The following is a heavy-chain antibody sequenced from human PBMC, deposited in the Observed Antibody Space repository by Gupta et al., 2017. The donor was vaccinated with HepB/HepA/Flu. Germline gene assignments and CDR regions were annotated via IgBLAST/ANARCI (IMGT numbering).Heavy chain of an antibody. CDR3: VVRGGYTYFDY. J-gene: IGHJ4*02. Sequence: EVQLLESGGGLVQPGGSLRLSCAASGFPFNNYAMNWVRQAPGKGLEWVSDISASGGSTAYADSVKGRFTISRDDSKNTLYLQMNSLRADDTAVYYCVVRGGYTYFDYWGQGTLVTVSS. CDR2: ISASGGST. D-gene: IGHD5-18*01. V-gene: IGHV3-23*01. CDR1: GFPFNNYA.